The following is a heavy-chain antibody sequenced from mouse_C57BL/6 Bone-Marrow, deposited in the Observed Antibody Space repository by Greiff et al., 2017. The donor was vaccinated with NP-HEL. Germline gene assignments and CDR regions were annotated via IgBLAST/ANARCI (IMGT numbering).Heavy chain of an antibody. CDR2: IYPGSGNT. CDR3: ARSYSNGFAY. V-gene: IGHV1-66*01. Sequence: QVQLQQSGPELVKPGASVKISCKASGYSFTSYYIHWVKQRPGQGLEWIGWIYPGSGNTKYNEKFKGKATLTADTSSSTAYMQLSSLTSEDSAVYYCARSYSNGFAYWGQGTLVTVSA. J-gene: IGHJ3*01. CDR1: GYSFTSYY. D-gene: IGHD2-5*01.